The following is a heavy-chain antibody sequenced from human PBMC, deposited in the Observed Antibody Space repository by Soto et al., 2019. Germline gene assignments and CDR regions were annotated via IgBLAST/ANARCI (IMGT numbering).Heavy chain of an antibody. Sequence: GGSLRLSCAASGFTFSDHYMTWIRQAPGKGLEWVSVIYSGGSTYYADSVKGRFTISRDNSKNTLYLQMNSLRAEDTAVYYCAREGSIAFDIWGQGTMVTVSS. V-gene: IGHV3-66*01. J-gene: IGHJ3*02. CDR2: IYSGGST. CDR3: AREGSIAFDI. D-gene: IGHD6-6*01. CDR1: GFTFSDHY.